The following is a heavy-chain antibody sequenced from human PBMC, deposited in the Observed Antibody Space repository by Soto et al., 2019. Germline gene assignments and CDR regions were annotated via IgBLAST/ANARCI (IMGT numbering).Heavy chain of an antibody. V-gene: IGHV3-13*04. CDR1: GFTFSSYD. Sequence: GGSLRLSCAASGFTFSSYDMRWVSQATGKGLEWVSAIGTAGDTYYPGSVKGRFTISRENAKNSLYLQMNSLRAGDTAVYYCVRAGLGDYFDYWGQGTLVTVSS. CDR2: IGTAGDT. D-gene: IGHD7-27*01. CDR3: VRAGLGDYFDY. J-gene: IGHJ4*02.